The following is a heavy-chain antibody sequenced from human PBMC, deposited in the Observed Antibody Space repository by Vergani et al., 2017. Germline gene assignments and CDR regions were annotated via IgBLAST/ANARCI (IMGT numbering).Heavy chain of an antibody. CDR2: IWYDGSNK. Sequence: QVQLVESGGGVVQPGRSLRLSCAASGFTFSSYGMHWVRQAPGKGLEWVAVIWYDGSNKYYADSVKGRFTISRDNSKNTLYLQMNSLRAEDTAVYYCARDQGRTNSLYGMDVWGQGTTVTVSS. CDR3: ARDQGRTNSLYGMDV. D-gene: IGHD4-23*01. V-gene: IGHV3-33*01. J-gene: IGHJ6*02. CDR1: GFTFSSYG.